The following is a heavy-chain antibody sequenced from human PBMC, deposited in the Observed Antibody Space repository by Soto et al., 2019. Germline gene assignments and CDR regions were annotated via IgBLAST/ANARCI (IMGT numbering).Heavy chain of an antibody. CDR3: AKDNCISARCCRLYKWFEP. CDR2: ISYGGSNK. Sequence: QVQLVESGGGVVQPGRSLRLSCAASGFTFSSYGMHWVRQAPGKGLEWVAVISYGGSNKYYADSVKGRFTISRDNFKNTLDLQMNKLRAEDTAVYYCAKDNCISARCCRLYKWFEPWGQGTLVTVSS. J-gene: IGHJ5*02. D-gene: IGHD2-2*01. V-gene: IGHV3-30*18. CDR1: GFTFSSYG.